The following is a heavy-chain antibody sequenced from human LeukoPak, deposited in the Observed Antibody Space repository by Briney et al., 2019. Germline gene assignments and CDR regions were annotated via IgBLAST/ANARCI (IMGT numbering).Heavy chain of an antibody. CDR1: GYSISSGYY. J-gene: IGHJ4*02. CDR2: IYHSGST. Sequence: SETLSLTSTLSGYSISSGYYWGWIRQPPGKGLEWIGSIYHSGSTYYNPSLKSRVTISVDTSKNHFSLNLSSVTAADTAVYYCARAVSGYYFDYWGQGTLVAVSS. CDR3: ARAVSGYYFDY. V-gene: IGHV4-38-2*02. D-gene: IGHD6-19*01.